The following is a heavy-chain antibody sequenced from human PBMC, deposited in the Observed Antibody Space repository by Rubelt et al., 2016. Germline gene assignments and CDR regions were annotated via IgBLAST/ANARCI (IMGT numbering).Heavy chain of an antibody. CDR3: ARGYSQKRSLEWFLGKTLDY. D-gene: IGHD3-3*01. J-gene: IGHJ4*02. Sequence: QVQQQQWGAGLLKPSETLSLTCAVYGGSFSGYYWSWIRQPPGKGLEWIGEINLSGSTNYNPSLKSRVTISVDTSKNQFSLKLSSVTAADTAVYYCARGYSQKRSLEWFLGKTLDYWGQGTLVTVSS. CDR2: INLSGST. CDR1: GGSFSGYY. V-gene: IGHV4-34*01.